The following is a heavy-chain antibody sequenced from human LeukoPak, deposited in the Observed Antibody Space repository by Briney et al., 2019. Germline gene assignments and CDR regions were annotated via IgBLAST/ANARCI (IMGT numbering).Heavy chain of an antibody. V-gene: IGHV4-39*07. D-gene: IGHD5-12*01. CDR1: GGSISGSSYY. CDR3: ARRSGSDSIDY. CDR2: IYYSGST. Sequence: PSETLSLTCTVSGGSISGSSYYWGWIRQPPGQGLEWIGNIYYSGSTYYNPSLKSRVTISVDTSKNQFSLKLSSVTAADTAIYYCARRSGSDSIDYWGQGTLVTVSS. J-gene: IGHJ4*02.